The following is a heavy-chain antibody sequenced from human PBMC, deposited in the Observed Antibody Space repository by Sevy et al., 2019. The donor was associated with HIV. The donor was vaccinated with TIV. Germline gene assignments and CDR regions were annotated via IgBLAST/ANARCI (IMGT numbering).Heavy chain of an antibody. CDR3: ARGGCTKPHDY. Sequence: GGSLRLSCAASGFTFSKYSMSWVRQPPGKGLEWVSTLSFGCGEINYADSVKGRFTISRDNSKSSVYLQMKNLRPEDTAVYYGARGGCTKPHDYWGQGTLVTVSS. J-gene: IGHJ4*02. CDR2: LSFGCGEI. CDR1: GFTFSKYS. V-gene: IGHV3-23*01. D-gene: IGHD2-8*01.